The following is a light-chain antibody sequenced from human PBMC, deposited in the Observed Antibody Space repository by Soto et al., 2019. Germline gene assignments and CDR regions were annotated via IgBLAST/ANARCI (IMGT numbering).Light chain of an antibody. CDR2: AAA. V-gene: IGKV1-12*01. CDR3: QQAKSFPLT. Sequence: DIQMTQSPSSVSASVGDRVTITCRASQGIGSWLGWYQQKPGKAPKLLIYAAASLQSGVPSRFSATFSGTEFTLRISSLQPEDLATYFCQQAKSFPLTFGHGTKVDLK. CDR1: QGIGSW. J-gene: IGKJ3*01.